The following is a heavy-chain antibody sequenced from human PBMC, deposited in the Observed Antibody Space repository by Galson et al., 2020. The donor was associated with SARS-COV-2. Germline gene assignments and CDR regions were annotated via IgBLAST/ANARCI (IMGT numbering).Heavy chain of an antibody. CDR1: GYTFSAYY. CDR2: INPKSGDT. D-gene: IGHD6-6*01. CDR3: ATDTRDVSSHNWFDP. V-gene: IGHV1-2*02. Sequence: ASVKVSCKASGYTFSAYYIHWVRQAPGQGLEWMGWINPKSGDTRYAQKFQGRVTMTTDTSISTAYMEVSRLKSDDTAVYYCATDTRDVSSHNWFDPWGQGTLVTVSS. J-gene: IGHJ5*02.